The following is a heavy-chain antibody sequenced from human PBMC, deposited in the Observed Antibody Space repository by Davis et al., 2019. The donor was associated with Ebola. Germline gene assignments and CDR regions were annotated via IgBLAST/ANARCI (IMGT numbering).Heavy chain of an antibody. Sequence: PGGSLRLSCAASGFTFSSYSMNWVRQAPGKGLEWVSSISSSSSYIYYADSVKGRFTISRDNAKNSLYLQMNSLRAEDTAVYYCARGSYDYGDYPVYYGMDVWGQGTTVTVSS. CDR2: ISSSSSYI. CDR1: GFTFSSYS. J-gene: IGHJ6*02. CDR3: ARGSYDYGDYPVYYGMDV. V-gene: IGHV3-21*01. D-gene: IGHD4-17*01.